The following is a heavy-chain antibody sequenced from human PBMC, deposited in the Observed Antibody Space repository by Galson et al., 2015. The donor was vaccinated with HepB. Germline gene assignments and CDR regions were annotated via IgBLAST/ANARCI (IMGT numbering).Heavy chain of an antibody. CDR1: GGSISSSNW. CDR2: IYHSGST. CDR3: ARANGSGSYRWFDP. Sequence: SETLSLTCAVSGGSISSSNWWSWVRQPPGKGLDWIGEIYHSGSTNYNPSLKSRVTISVDKSKNQFSMKLSSVTAADTAVYYCARANGSGSYRWFDPWGQGTLVTVSS. V-gene: IGHV4-4*02. J-gene: IGHJ5*02. D-gene: IGHD3-10*01.